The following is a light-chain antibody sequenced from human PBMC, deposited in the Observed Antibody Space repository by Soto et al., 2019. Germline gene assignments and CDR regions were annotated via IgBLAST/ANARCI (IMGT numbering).Light chain of an antibody. V-gene: IGKV4-1*01. Sequence: DIVMTQSPDSLAVSLGERATINCKSSQSVLYTSNNKNYLAWYQQKPGQPPQLLIYWASTRESGVPDRFSGSGSGTDFTTTISSLQAEDVAVYYCQQYYSTPKTFGQGTKVEIK. CDR3: QQYYSTPKT. J-gene: IGKJ1*01. CDR1: QSVLYTSNNKNY. CDR2: WAS.